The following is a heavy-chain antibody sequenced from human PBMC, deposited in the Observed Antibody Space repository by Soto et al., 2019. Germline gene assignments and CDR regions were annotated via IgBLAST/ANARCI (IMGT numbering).Heavy chain of an antibody. CDR1: GGSFSGYY. CDR3: ARGFLQSPSLNWFDP. J-gene: IGHJ5*02. D-gene: IGHD3-3*01. Sequence: SETLSLTCAVYGGSFSGYYWSWIRQPPGKGLEWIGYIYHSGSTYYNPSLKSRVTISVDRSKNQFSLKLSSVTAADTAVYYCARGFLQSPSLNWFDPWGQGTLVTVSS. CDR2: IYHSGST. V-gene: IGHV4-34*01.